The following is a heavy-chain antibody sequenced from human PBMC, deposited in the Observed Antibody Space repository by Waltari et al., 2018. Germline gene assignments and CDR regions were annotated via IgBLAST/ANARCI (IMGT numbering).Heavy chain of an antibody. Sequence: VESGGGVIRTGGYRRISCEAWGFPFGDYGMSWVRQGPGKGLEWIAGINWKGDKVAYGDAVRGRFIISRDNAKNLLYLQMNTVGLDDTALYYCARGGDSSWPRWGQGTLVTVSA. CDR3: ARGGDSSWPR. CDR2: INWKGDKV. V-gene: IGHV3-20*04. D-gene: IGHD3-22*01. J-gene: IGHJ4*02. CDR1: GFPFGDYG.